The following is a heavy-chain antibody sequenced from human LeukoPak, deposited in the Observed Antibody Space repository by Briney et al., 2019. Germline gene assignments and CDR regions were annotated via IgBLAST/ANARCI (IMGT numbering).Heavy chain of an antibody. CDR1: GYSFTSYW. CDR3: ARLNVDTAMVLCAFHI. J-gene: IGHJ3*02. CDR2: IYPGDSDT. Sequence: GESLKISCKGSGYSFTSYWIGWVRQMPGKGLDWMGIIYPGDSDTRYSPSFQGQVTISADKSISTAYLQWSSLKASDTAMYHCARLNVDTAMVLCAFHIWGQGTMVTVSS. V-gene: IGHV5-51*01. D-gene: IGHD5-18*01.